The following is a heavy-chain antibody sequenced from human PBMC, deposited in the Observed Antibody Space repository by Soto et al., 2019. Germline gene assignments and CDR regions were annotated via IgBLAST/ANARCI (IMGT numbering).Heavy chain of an antibody. CDR3: ARAGTYHEY. D-gene: IGHD1-26*01. Sequence: EVQLVESGGGLVKPGGSLRLSCATSGFTFSTYAMTWVRQAPGKGLEWVSFISSSGSNIQYAASVEGRFTISRDDAKNSVYLQMDSLGADGPAIYYCARAGTYHEYWGQGTLLSVSS. V-gene: IGHV3-21*01. CDR1: GFTFSTYA. CDR2: ISSSGSNI. J-gene: IGHJ4*02.